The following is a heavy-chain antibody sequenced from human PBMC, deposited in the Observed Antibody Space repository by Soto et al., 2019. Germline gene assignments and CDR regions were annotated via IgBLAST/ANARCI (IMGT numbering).Heavy chain of an antibody. CDR1: GGSISSSSYY. Sequence: PSETLSLTCTVSGGSISSSSYYWGWIRQPPGKGLEWIGSIYYSGSTYYNPSLKSRVTISVDTSKNQFSLKLSSVTAADTAVYYCASQRYDSSGYYYYAFDIWGQGTMVTVS. J-gene: IGHJ3*02. CDR2: IYYSGST. CDR3: ASQRYDSSGYYYYAFDI. D-gene: IGHD3-22*01. V-gene: IGHV4-39*01.